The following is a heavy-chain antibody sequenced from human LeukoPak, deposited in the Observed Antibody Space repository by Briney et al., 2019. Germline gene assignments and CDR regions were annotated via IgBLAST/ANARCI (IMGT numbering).Heavy chain of an antibody. J-gene: IGHJ4*02. Sequence: PGGSLRLSCTASGFTFSSYGMSWVRQAPGKGLEWVSAISGSGGSTYYADSVKGRFTISRDNSKNTLYLQMNSLRAEDTAVYYCAMGGLRYPFDYWGQGTLVTVSS. V-gene: IGHV3-23*01. CDR3: AMGGLRYPFDY. CDR1: GFTFSSYG. D-gene: IGHD3-9*01. CDR2: ISGSGGST.